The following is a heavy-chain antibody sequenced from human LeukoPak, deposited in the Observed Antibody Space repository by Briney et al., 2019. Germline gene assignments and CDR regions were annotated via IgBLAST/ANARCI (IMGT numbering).Heavy chain of an antibody. D-gene: IGHD3-10*01. J-gene: IGHJ4*02. V-gene: IGHV3-23*01. CDR1: GFTFSSYG. CDR3: AKGTEDGGN. CDR2: ISGSGGST. Sequence: GRSLRLSCAVSGFTFSSYGIHWVRQAPGKGLEWVSAISGSGGSTYYADSVKGRFTISRDNSKNTLYLQMNSLRAEDTAVYCCAKGTEDGGNWGQGTLVTVSS.